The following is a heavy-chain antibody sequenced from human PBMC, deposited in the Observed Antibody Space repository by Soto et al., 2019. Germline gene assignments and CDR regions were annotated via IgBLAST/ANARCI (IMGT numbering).Heavy chain of an antibody. CDR1: GFTFTSSA. Sequence: SVKVSCKASGFTFTSSAGQWVRQARGQRLEWIGWIVVGSGNTNYAQKFQERVTITRDMSTSTAYMELSSLRSEDTAVYYCAVPYYYGSGSSKAYYYDSSGWNWFDPWGQGTLVTVSS. D-gene: IGHD3-10*01. V-gene: IGHV1-58*01. J-gene: IGHJ5*02. CDR3: AVPYYYGSGSSKAYYYDSSGWNWFDP. CDR2: IVVGSGNT.